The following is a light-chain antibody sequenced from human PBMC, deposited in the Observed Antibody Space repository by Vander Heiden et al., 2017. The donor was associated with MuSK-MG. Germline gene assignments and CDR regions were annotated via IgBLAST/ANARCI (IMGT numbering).Light chain of an antibody. V-gene: IGKV3-20*01. CDR1: QSVSSSY. J-gene: IGKJ4*01. Sequence: EIVLTQSPGTLSLSPGERATLSCRASQSVSSSYLAWYQQKPGQAPRRLIYDASSRATGIPDRFSGSGSGTDFTLTISRLEPEDFAVYYCQQDGRSPLTFGGGTKVEIK. CDR2: DAS. CDR3: QQDGRSPLT.